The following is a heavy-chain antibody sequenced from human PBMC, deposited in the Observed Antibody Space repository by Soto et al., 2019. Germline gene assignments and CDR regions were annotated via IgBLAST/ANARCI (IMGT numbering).Heavy chain of an antibody. Sequence: GGSLRLSCTASGITFSNYAMSWVRLAPRKGLEWVSTISTSGGRPYYADSVKGRFTISRDNSKNTLYLQMNSLRAEDTAVYYCARDLGELYSPFDYWGQGTLVTVSS. CDR2: ISTSGGRP. CDR3: ARDLGELYSPFDY. D-gene: IGHD3-16*01. V-gene: IGHV3-23*01. CDR1: GITFSNYA. J-gene: IGHJ4*02.